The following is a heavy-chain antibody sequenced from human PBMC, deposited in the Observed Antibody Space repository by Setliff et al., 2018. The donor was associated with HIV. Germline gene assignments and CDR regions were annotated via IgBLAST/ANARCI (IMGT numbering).Heavy chain of an antibody. V-gene: IGHV4-30-4*01. Sequence: SETLSLTCTVSGGSISSGGYFWSWIRQHPGKGLEWIGFIYYSGSTYYNPSLRSRVTMSIDTSKSQFSLKLSSVTAADTAVYYCARLMHYYDSFWVLWRENYFDSWGRGTLVTVSS. CDR2: IYYSGST. J-gene: IGHJ4*01. CDR1: GGSISSGGYF. D-gene: IGHD3-22*01. CDR3: ARLMHYYDSFWVLWRENYFDS.